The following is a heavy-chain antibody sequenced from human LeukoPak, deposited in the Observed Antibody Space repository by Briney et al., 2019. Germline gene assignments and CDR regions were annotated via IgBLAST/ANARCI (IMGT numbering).Heavy chain of an antibody. CDR1: GYTFTSYG. Sequence: ASVKVSCKASGYTFTSYGISWVRQAPGQGLEWMGWISAYNGNTNYVQKLQGRVTMTTDTSTSTAYMELRSLRSDDTAVYYCASTPFGGVFDYWGQGTLVTVSS. CDR3: ASTPFGGVFDY. J-gene: IGHJ4*02. V-gene: IGHV1-18*04. CDR2: ISAYNGNT. D-gene: IGHD3-10*01.